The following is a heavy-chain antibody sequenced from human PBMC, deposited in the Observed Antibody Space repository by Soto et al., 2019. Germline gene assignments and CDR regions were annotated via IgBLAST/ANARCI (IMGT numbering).Heavy chain of an antibody. CDR3: ARRLYSLPYYFDC. Sequence: GGSLRLSCAASGFTFTSYDMSWVRQAPGKGLEWISAVSGSGGSTDYADSVKGRFSISRDNSKYTVYLQMNSLRAEDTAIYYCARRLYSLPYYFDCWGQGTLVTVSS. V-gene: IGHV3-23*01. D-gene: IGHD2-15*01. CDR2: VSGSGGST. J-gene: IGHJ4*02. CDR1: GFTFTSYD.